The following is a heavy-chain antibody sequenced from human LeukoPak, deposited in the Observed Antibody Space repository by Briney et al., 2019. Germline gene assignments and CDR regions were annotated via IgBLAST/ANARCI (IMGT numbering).Heavy chain of an antibody. V-gene: IGHV3-21*01. CDR1: GFTFSSYS. CDR3: ARDYKYAFDN. Sequence: PGGSLRLSCAASGFTFSSYSTNWVRQAPGKGLEWVSSISSSSSYIYYADSVKGRFTISGDKAKNSLYLQMNSLRVEDTAVYYCARDYKYAFDNWGQGTLVTVSS. J-gene: IGHJ4*02. CDR2: ISSSSSYI. D-gene: IGHD5-24*01.